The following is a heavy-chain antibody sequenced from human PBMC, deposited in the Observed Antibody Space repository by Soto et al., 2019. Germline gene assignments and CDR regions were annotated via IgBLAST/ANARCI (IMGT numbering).Heavy chain of an antibody. CDR3: ARDRGAGYYGSGSYQYYYGMDV. Sequence: QVQLVESGGGVVQPGRSLRLSCAASGFTFSSYAMHWVRQAPGKGLEWVAVISYDGSNKYYADSVKGRFTISRDNSKNTLYLQMNSLRAEDTAVYYCARDRGAGYYGSGSYQYYYGMDVWGQGTTVTVSS. D-gene: IGHD3-10*01. V-gene: IGHV3-30-3*01. J-gene: IGHJ6*02. CDR2: ISYDGSNK. CDR1: GFTFSSYA.